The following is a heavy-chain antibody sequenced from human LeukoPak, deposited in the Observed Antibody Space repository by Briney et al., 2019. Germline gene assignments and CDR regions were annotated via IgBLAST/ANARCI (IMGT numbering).Heavy chain of an antibody. Sequence: SETLSLTCTVSGGSLSSYYWSWIRQPPGKGLEWIGYIYYSWSTNYNPSLKSRVTISVDTSKNQFSLKLSSVTAADTAVYYCARHESGYDSRFGYWGQGTLVTVSS. CDR3: ARHESGYDSRFGY. V-gene: IGHV4-59*08. J-gene: IGHJ4*02. CDR1: GGSLSSYY. D-gene: IGHD5-12*01. CDR2: IYYSWST.